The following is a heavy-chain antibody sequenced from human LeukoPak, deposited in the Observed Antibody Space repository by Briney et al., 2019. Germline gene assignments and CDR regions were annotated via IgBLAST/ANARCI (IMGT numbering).Heavy chain of an antibody. V-gene: IGHV3-64*01. CDR3: ARDVSSHYYYYYMDV. Sequence: GGSLRLSCAASVFTFSSYAMHWVRQAPGKGLEYVSAISSNGGSTYYANSVKGRFTISRDNSKNTLYLQMGSLRAEDMAVYYCARDVSSHYYYYYMDVWGKGTTVTVSS. CDR1: VFTFSSYA. J-gene: IGHJ6*03. CDR2: ISSNGGST. D-gene: IGHD2-15*01.